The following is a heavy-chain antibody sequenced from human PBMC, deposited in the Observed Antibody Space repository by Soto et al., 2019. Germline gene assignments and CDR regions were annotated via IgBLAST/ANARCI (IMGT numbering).Heavy chain of an antibody. J-gene: IGHJ3*02. Sequence: ESLKVSWKGSGYSFTSYWIGWVRQMPGKGLEWMGIIYPGDSETRYSPSFQGQVTISADKSISTAYLQWSSPKASDTAMYYCARHREYSGSYDAFDIWGQGAMVTVS. CDR2: IYPGDSET. CDR1: GYSFTSYW. D-gene: IGHD1-26*01. CDR3: ARHREYSGSYDAFDI. V-gene: IGHV5-51*01.